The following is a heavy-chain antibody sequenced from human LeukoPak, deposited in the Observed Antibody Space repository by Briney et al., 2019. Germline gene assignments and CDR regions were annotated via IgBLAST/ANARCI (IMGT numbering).Heavy chain of an antibody. Sequence: PGGSLRLSCAASGFTFSSYAMSWVRQAPGKGLEWVSAISGSGGSTYYADSVKGRFTISRDNSKNTLYLQMNSLRAGDTAVYYCAKSIEMYYYDSSGYYYFHYWGQGTLVTVSS. CDR1: GFTFSSYA. J-gene: IGHJ4*02. CDR3: AKSIEMYYYDSSGYYYFHY. D-gene: IGHD3-22*01. V-gene: IGHV3-23*01. CDR2: ISGSGGST.